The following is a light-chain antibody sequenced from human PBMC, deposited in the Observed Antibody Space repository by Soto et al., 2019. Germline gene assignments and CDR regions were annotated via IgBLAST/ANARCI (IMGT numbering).Light chain of an antibody. Sequence: DIQMTQSPSSVSASVGDRVTITFRASQGISSWLGWYQQKPGKAPKLLIYAASSLQSGVPSRFSGSGSGTDFTLTISSLQPEDFATYYCQQANGFPFTFGGGTKVEIK. CDR2: AAS. CDR3: QQANGFPFT. CDR1: QGISSW. J-gene: IGKJ4*01. V-gene: IGKV1D-12*01.